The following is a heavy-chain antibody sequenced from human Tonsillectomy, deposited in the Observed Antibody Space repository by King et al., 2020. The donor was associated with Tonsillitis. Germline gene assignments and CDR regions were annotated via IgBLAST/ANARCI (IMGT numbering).Heavy chain of an antibody. V-gene: IGHV3-15*01. D-gene: IGHD2-15*01. CDR2: IKSKIDGGTT. J-gene: IGHJ4*02. CDR3: ITEEGRW. Sequence: VQLVESGGGLVKPGGSLRLSCAASGFTFSNAWMSWVRQAPGKGLEWVGRIKSKIDGGTTDYTAFVKGRFTISRDDSENTLYLQMNSLKTDDTAVYYCITEEGRWWGQGTLVTVSS. CDR1: GFTFSNAW.